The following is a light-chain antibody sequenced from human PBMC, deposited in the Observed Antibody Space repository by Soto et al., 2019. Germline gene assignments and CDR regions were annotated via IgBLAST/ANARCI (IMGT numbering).Light chain of an antibody. Sequence: EIVMTQSPATLSVSPGERATLSCRASQSVNNNLAWYQQKPGQVPRLLIYGASTRATGIPARFSGSGSGTEFTLTLSRLQSEDFAIYYCQQYNNWPLTFGGGTKVEIK. CDR3: QQYNNWPLT. CDR2: GAS. J-gene: IGKJ4*01. CDR1: QSVNNN. V-gene: IGKV3-15*01.